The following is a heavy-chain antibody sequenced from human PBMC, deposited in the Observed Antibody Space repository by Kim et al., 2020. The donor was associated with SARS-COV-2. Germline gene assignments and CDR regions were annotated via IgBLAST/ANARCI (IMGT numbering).Heavy chain of an antibody. CDR3: ARGFPYFDYDYIWGSYRHRRAFDI. CDR1: GFTFSSYW. CDR2: IKQDGSEK. Sequence: GGSLRLSCAASGFTFSSYWMSWVRQAPGKGLEWVANIKQDGSEKYYVDSVKGRFTISRDNAKNSLYLQMNSLRAEDTAVYYCARGFPYFDYDYIWGSYRHRRAFDIWGQGTMVTVSS. D-gene: IGHD3-16*02. J-gene: IGHJ3*02. V-gene: IGHV3-7*01.